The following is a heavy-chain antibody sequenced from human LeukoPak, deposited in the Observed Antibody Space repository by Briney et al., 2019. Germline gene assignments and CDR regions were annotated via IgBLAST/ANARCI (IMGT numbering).Heavy chain of an antibody. D-gene: IGHD6-13*01. CDR3: AKGSILAAGILDY. J-gene: IGHJ4*02. V-gene: IGHV3-21*01. CDR1: GFTFSSYS. Sequence: GGSLRLSCAASGFTFSSYSMNWVRQAPGKGLEWVSSISSSSSYIYYADSVKGRFTISRDNAKNSLYLQMNSLRAEDTAVYYCAKGSILAAGILDYWGQGTPVTVSS. CDR2: ISSSSSYI.